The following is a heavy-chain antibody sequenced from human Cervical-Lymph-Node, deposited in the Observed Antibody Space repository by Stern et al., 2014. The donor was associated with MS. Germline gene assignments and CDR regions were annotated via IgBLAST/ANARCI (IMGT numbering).Heavy chain of an antibody. CDR2: INPDTGKT. J-gene: IGHJ6*02. V-gene: IGHV1-3*01. CDR1: GYTFAPYA. Sequence: QLVESGAEVKTPGASVKVSCQTSGYTFAPYAIHWVRQAPGQRLQWVGRINPDTGKTKYSQNFQDRVAITSDTSASTAYMEVNSLRSTDTAVYYCVRDSNSYGLDVWGQGTSVTVSS. CDR3: VRDSNSYGLDV.